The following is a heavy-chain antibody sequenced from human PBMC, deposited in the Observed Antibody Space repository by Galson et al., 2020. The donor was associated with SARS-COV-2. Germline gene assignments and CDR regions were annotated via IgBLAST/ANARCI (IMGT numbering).Heavy chain of an antibody. CDR2: IWYDGSNK. CDR3: ARGDYEWGMDV. J-gene: IGHJ6*02. Sequence: GESLKISCAASGFTFSSYGMHWVRQAPGKGLEWVAVIWYDGSNKYYADSVKGRFTISRDNSKNTLYLQMNSLRAEDTAVYYCARGDYEWGMDVWGQGTTVTVSS. V-gene: IGHV3-33*01. CDR1: GFTFSSYG. D-gene: IGHD4-17*01.